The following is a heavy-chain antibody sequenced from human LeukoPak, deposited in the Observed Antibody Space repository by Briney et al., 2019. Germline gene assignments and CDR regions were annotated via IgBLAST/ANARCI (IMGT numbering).Heavy chain of an antibody. Sequence: GGSLRLLCAASGLTFRRYGMHWVRQATGKGLEWVAYIRYDGSNKYYADSVRGRFTISRDNSKNTLYLQMNSVRAEDTAVDYCAKDAPVNIVVVPAGNSWGQGTLVTVSS. V-gene: IGHV3-30*02. J-gene: IGHJ4*02. CDR1: GLTFRRYG. CDR2: IRYDGSNK. CDR3: AKDAPVNIVVVPAGNS. D-gene: IGHD2-2*01.